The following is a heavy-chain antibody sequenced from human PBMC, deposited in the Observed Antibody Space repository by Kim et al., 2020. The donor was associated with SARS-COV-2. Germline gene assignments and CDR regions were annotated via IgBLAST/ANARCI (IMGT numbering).Heavy chain of an antibody. D-gene: IGHD3-16*01. J-gene: IGHJ4*02. CDR3: ARSDGVFDY. Sequence: SDPRYRPSFQRQVTISADKSISTAYMQWSSMKASDTAMYYCARSDGVFDYWGQGTLVTVSS. CDR2: SDP. V-gene: IGHV5-51*01.